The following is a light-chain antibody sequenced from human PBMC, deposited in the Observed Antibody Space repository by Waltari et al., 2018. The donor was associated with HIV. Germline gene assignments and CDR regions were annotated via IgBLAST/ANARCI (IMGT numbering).Light chain of an antibody. V-gene: IGLV3-1*01. CDR3: ETWDSSTAV. J-gene: IGLJ2*01. CDR2: QDK. CDR1: ELGDKY. Sequence: SYELTQPPSLSVSPGQTASITCSGDELGDKYVSWYQQKSDQSPMLIIYQDKKRPSGIPERFSGSNSGTTATLTVGETQTMDEADYYCETWDSSTAVFGGGTRLTVL.